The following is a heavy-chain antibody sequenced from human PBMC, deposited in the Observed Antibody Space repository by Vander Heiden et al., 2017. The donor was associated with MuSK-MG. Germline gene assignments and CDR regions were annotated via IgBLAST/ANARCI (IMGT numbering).Heavy chain of an antibody. CDR1: GFSLTTTGVG. V-gene: IGHV2-5*02. J-gene: IGHJ4*01. Sequence: QITLKESGPTVVKPTQTLTLTCTFSGFSLTTTGVGVGWIRQPPGKALEWLALVYWDDDKRYRPSLKSRLTITKDTAKKQVVLKMKKMDHVDTATYYWPHVGHNSSYDYWGQGTLVTV. D-gene: IGHD6-13*01. CDR2: VYWDDDK. CDR3: PHVGHNSSYDY.